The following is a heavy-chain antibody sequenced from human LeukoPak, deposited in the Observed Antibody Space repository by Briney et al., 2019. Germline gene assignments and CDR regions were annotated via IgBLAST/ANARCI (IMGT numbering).Heavy chain of an antibody. Sequence: PGGSLRLSCAASGFTFSSYGMSWVRQAPGKGLEWVSVISGSGGSTYYAASVKGRFTISRDNSKNSLYLQMNSLRAEDTALYYCAKEEDSSGFDYWGQGTLVTVSS. V-gene: IGHV3-23*01. D-gene: IGHD2-21*01. CDR2: ISGSGGST. CDR1: GFTFSSYG. CDR3: AKEEDSSGFDY. J-gene: IGHJ4*02.